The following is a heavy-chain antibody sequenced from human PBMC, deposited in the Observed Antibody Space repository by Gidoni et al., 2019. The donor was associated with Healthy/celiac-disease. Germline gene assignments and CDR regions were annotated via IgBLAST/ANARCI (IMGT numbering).Heavy chain of an antibody. CDR2: INPNSGGT. D-gene: IGHD5-12*01. V-gene: IGHV1-2*02. CDR1: GYTFTAYY. J-gene: IGHJ4*02. CDR3: ARGSGIVATILVGHFDY. Sequence: QVQLVQSGAEVKKPGASVKVSFQASGYTFTAYYMHWVRQAPGQGLEWMGWINPNSGGTNYAQKFQGRVTMTRDTSISTAYMELSRLRSDDTAVYYWARGSGIVATILVGHFDYWGQGTLVTVSS.